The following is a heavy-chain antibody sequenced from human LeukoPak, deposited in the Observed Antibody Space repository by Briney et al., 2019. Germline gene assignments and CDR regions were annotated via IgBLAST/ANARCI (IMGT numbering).Heavy chain of an antibody. CDR2: INHSGSI. Sequence: SETLSLTCAVHGGSFSGYYWGWIRQPPGKGLEWIGEINHSGSINYNPSLKSRVTISVDTSKNQFSLKLSSVTAADTAVYYCARDPRTIAVAGDDAFDIWGQGTMVTVSS. J-gene: IGHJ3*02. CDR1: GGSFSGYY. D-gene: IGHD6-19*01. CDR3: ARDPRTIAVAGDDAFDI. V-gene: IGHV4-34*01.